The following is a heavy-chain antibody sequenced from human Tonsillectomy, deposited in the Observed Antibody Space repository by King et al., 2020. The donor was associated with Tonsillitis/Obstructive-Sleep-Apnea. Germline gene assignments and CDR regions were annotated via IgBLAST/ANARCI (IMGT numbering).Heavy chain of an antibody. CDR3: AKDLGWVGATRGFDY. Sequence: VQLVESGGGVVQPGRSLRLSCAASGFTFSSYGMHWVRQAPGKGLEWVAVISYDGSNKYYADSVKGRFTISRDNSKNTLYLQMNSLRAEDTAVYYCAKDLGWVGATRGFDYWGQGTLVTVSS. CDR1: GFTFSSYG. D-gene: IGHD1-26*01. J-gene: IGHJ4*02. CDR2: ISYDGSNK. V-gene: IGHV3-30*18.